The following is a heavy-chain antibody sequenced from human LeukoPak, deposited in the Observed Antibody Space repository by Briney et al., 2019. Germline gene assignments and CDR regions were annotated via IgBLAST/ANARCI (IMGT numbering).Heavy chain of an antibody. CDR1: GYTFSRDA. CDR2: ISYDGGEK. D-gene: IGHD2-8*01. CDR3: AKELNVRGPPGY. Sequence: PGGSLRLSCAASGYTFSRDAMHWVRQAPGKGLEWVAVISYDGGEKYYGDSVKGRFTISRDNSKNTLYLQMYSLRIEDTAVYYCAKELNVRGPPGYWGQGTLVTVSS. V-gene: IGHV3-30*18. J-gene: IGHJ4*02.